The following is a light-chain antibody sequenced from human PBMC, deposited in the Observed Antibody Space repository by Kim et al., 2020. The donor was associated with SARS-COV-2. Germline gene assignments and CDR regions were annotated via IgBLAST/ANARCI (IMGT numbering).Light chain of an antibody. CDR3: SSYTSISTLV. Sequence: QSALTQPASVSGSPGQSITISCTGTSSDVGGYNYVSWYQQHPDKAPKLMIYDVSNRPSGVSNRFSGSKSGNTASLTISGLQAEDEADYYCSSYTSISTLVFGGGTQLTVL. V-gene: IGLV2-14*03. CDR1: SSDVGGYNY. J-gene: IGLJ2*01. CDR2: DVS.